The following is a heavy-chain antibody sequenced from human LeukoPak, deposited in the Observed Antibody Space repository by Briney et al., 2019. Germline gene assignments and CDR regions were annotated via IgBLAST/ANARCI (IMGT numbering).Heavy chain of an antibody. CDR3: ATRGISTSCRFCGFDP. CDR2: FDPEDGET. J-gene: IGHJ5*02. CDR1: GYTITELS. Sequence: GASVKVSCKVSGYTITELSMHWVRQAPGKGLEWMGGFDPEDGETIYAQKFQGRVTMTEDTSTDTAYMELSSLRSEDTAVYYCATRGISTSCRFCGFDPWGQGTLVTVSS. D-gene: IGHD2-2*01. V-gene: IGHV1-24*01.